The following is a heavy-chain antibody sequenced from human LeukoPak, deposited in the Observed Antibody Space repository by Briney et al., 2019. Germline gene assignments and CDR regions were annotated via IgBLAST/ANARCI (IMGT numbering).Heavy chain of an antibody. D-gene: IGHD3-16*01. CDR3: ARVGDYALKD. CDR2: IYYSGST. CDR1: GGSISSSSYY. V-gene: IGHV4-39*07. J-gene: IGHJ4*02. Sequence: SETLSLTCTVSGGSISSSSYYWGWIRQPPGKGLEWIGSIYYSGSTNYNPSLKSRITMSVDTSKNQFSLKLTSVTAADTAVYYCARVGDYALKDWGQGTLVTVSS.